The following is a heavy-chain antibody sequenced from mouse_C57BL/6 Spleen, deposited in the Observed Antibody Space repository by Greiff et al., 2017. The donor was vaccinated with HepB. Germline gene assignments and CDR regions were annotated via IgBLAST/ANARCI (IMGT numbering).Heavy chain of an antibody. CDR3: AREASTGGFHWYFDV. CDR1: GYTFTDYY. Sequence: VHVKHSGPELVKPGASVKISCKASGYTFTDYYMNWVKQSHGKSLEWIGDINPNNGGTSYNQKFKGKATLTVDKSSSTAYMELRSLTSEDSAVYYCAREASTGGFHWYFDVWGTGTTVTVSS. V-gene: IGHV1-26*01. J-gene: IGHJ1*03. D-gene: IGHD4-1*01. CDR2: INPNNGGT.